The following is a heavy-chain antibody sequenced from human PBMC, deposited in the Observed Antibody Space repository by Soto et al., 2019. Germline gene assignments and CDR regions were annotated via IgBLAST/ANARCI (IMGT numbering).Heavy chain of an antibody. V-gene: IGHV4-4*02. J-gene: IGHJ3*02. CDR3: ASGRNSGWYAFDI. CDR2: IYHSGST. D-gene: IGHD6-19*01. CDR1: GGSIRSSNW. Sequence: ETLAGSCSVSGGSIRSSNWWSWVRQPPGKGLEWIGEIYHSGSTNYNPSLKSRVTISVDKSKNQFSLKLSSVTAADTAVYYCASGRNSGWYAFDIWGQGTMVTVSS.